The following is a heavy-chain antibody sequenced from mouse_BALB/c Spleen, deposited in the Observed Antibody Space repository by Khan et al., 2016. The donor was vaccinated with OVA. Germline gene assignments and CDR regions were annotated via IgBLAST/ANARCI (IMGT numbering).Heavy chain of an antibody. V-gene: IGHV5-9*02. Sequence: EVMLVESGGGLVKPGGSLKLSCAASGFAFSSYDMSWVRQTPEKRLEWVAIINNGGTYTNYPDSVKGRFTISRDHARNTLYLQVSSLRSEDTALYYCARHGGFNPYYAMDYWGQGTSVTVSS. CDR3: ARHGGFNPYYAMDY. CDR2: INNGGTYT. J-gene: IGHJ4*01. CDR1: GFAFSSYD.